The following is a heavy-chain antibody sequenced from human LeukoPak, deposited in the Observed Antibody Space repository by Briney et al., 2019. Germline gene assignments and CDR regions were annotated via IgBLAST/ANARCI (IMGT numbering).Heavy chain of an antibody. J-gene: IGHJ4*02. Sequence: PGGSLRLSCAASGFTFSSYAMRWVRQAPGKGLEWVSAISGSGGSTYYADSVKGRFTISRDNSKNPLYLQMNSLRAEDTAVYYCAKDSCSSTSCYVAYWGQGTLVTVSS. V-gene: IGHV3-23*01. D-gene: IGHD2-2*01. CDR1: GFTFSSYA. CDR3: AKDSCSSTSCYVAY. CDR2: ISGSGGST.